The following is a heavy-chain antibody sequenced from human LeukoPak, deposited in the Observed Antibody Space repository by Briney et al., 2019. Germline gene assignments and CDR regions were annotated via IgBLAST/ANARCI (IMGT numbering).Heavy chain of an antibody. Sequence: SETLSLTCTVSGGSISSGSYYWSWIRQPGGKGLEWLGRIYTSGSTNYNPSLKSRVTISVDTSKNQFSLKLSSVTAADTAVYYCARGVLRFLEWLPTLDYWGQGTLVTVSS. V-gene: IGHV4-61*02. CDR2: IYTSGST. J-gene: IGHJ4*02. D-gene: IGHD3-3*01. CDR1: GGSISSGSYY. CDR3: ARGVLRFLEWLPTLDY.